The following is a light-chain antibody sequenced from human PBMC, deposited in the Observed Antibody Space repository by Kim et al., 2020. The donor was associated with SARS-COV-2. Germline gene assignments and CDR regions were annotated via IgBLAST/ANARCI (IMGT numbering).Light chain of an antibody. CDR1: SGGIASIY. J-gene: IGLJ3*02. V-gene: IGLV6-57*03. CDR2: EDN. CDR3: QSYDSSNWV. Sequence: GKTVTIACTRSSGGIASIYVQWYQQRPGSAPTTVIYEDNQRPSGVPDRFSGSIDSSSNSASLTISGLNTEDEADYYCQSYDSSNWVFGGGTQLTVL.